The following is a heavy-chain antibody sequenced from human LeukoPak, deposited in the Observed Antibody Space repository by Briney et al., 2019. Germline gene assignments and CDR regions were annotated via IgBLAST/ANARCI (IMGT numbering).Heavy chain of an antibody. V-gene: IGHV1-24*01. D-gene: IGHD3-10*01. CDR3: AAERVGDTWFDP. J-gene: IGHJ5*02. CDR1: GYSLSELS. CDR2: FDPEDGET. Sequence: ASVKVSCKVSGYSLSELSIHWVRQAPGKGLEWMGGFDPEDGETIYAQKFQGRVTMTEDTSTDTAYMELNSLRFEDTAVYYCAAERVGDTWFDPWGQGTLVTVSS.